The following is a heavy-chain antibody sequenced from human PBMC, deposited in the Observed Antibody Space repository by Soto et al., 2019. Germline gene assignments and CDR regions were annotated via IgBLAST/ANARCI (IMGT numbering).Heavy chain of an antibody. CDR2: IIPILGIA. Sequence: SSVKVSCKASRGTFSSYTIFWLRQAPGQGLEWMGRIIPILGIANYAQKFQGRVTITADKSTSTAYMELSSLRSEDTAVYYCARDGSRYCSGGSCPPDYWGQGTLVTVS. V-gene: IGHV1-69*04. CDR3: ARDGSRYCSGGSCPPDY. CDR1: RGTFSSYT. D-gene: IGHD2-15*01. J-gene: IGHJ4*02.